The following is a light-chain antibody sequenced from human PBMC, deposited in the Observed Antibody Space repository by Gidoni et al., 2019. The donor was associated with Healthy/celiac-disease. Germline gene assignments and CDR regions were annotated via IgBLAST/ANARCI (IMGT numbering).Light chain of an antibody. J-gene: IGKJ2*01. CDR1: QSLTSY. CDR2: AES. V-gene: IGKV1-9*01. Sequence: IQLTQSPSSLSASVGDIVTITCRASQSLTSYLAWYQQKPGKAPKLLIYAESTLQSGVLSRFSGSGSGTDFTLTISSLRPEDFATYYCQQLNSYPYTFGQGTKLEIK. CDR3: QQLNSYPYT.